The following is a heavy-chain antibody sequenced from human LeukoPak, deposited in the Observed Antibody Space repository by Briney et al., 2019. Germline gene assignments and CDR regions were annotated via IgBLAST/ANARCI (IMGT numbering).Heavy chain of an antibody. V-gene: IGHV1-8*01. CDR1: GYTFTSYD. Sequence: GASVKVSCKASGYTFTSYDINWVRQATGQGLEWMGWMNPNSGNTGYAQKFQGRVTMTRNTSTSTAYMELSSLRSEDTAVYYCARDLPAVVSRYCSSTSCYLGGMDVWGQGTTVTVSS. J-gene: IGHJ6*02. D-gene: IGHD2-2*01. CDR2: MNPNSGNT. CDR3: ARDLPAVVSRYCSSTSCYLGGMDV.